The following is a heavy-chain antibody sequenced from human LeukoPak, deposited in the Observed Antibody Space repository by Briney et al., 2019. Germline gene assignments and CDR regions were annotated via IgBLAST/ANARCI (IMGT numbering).Heavy chain of an antibody. D-gene: IGHD3-16*01. J-gene: IGHJ4*02. CDR2: INPSRGST. CDR3: ARDATRGIGGSYDFDF. V-gene: IGHV1-46*01. CDR1: GYTFSSYY. Sequence: ASVKVSCKASGYTFSSYYMHWVRQAPGQGLGWMGIINPSRGSTSYAPKFQGRVTMTRDTSSSTVHMELRGLRSDDTAVYYCARDATRGIGGSYDFDFWGQGTLVTVSS.